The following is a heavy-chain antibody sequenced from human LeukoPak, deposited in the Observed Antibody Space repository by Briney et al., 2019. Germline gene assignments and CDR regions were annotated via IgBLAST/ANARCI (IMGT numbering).Heavy chain of an antibody. J-gene: IGHJ4*02. CDR3: ATHSSWPFEFDY. V-gene: IGHV1-24*01. Sequence: EASVKVSCKVSGYTLTELSMHWVRQAPGKGLEWMGGFGPEDGETIYAQKFQGRVTMTEDTSTDTAYMELSSLRSEDTAVYYCATHSSWPFEFDYWGQGTLVTVSS. CDR1: GYTLTELS. CDR2: FGPEDGET. D-gene: IGHD6-13*01.